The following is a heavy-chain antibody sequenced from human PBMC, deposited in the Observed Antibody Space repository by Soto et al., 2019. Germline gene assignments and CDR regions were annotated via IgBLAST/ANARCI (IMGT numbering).Heavy chain of an antibody. CDR2: INPSGGST. D-gene: IGHD2-21*02. J-gene: IGHJ6*02. CDR3: ARDTNGGNSARVSSYYGMDV. CDR1: GYTFTSYY. Sequence: ASVKVSCKASGYTFTSYYMHWVRQAPGQGLEWMGIINPSGGSTSYAQKFQGSVTMTRDTSTSTVYMELSSLRSEDTAVYYCARDTNGGNSARVSSYYGMDVWGQGTTVTVSS. V-gene: IGHV1-46*01.